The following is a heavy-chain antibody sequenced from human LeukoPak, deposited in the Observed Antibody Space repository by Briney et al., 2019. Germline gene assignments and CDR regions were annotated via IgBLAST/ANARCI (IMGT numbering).Heavy chain of an antibody. Sequence: GESLKISCKGSGYTFTSYWIGWVRQMPGKGLEWMGIIYPGDSDTRYSPSFQGQVTISADKSISTAYLQWSSLKASDTAMYYCARPGQLGEYTPYYFDFWGQGTLVTVSS. CDR1: GYTFTSYW. V-gene: IGHV5-51*01. CDR3: ARPGQLGEYTPYYFDF. CDR2: IYPGDSDT. J-gene: IGHJ4*02. D-gene: IGHD3-16*01.